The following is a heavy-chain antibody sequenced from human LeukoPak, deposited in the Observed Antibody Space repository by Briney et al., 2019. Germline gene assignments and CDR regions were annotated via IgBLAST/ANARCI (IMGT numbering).Heavy chain of an antibody. CDR1: GFTFSSYE. V-gene: IGHV3-48*03. CDR3: ARGRSIAAAGLDY. Sequence: GGSLRLSCAASGFTFSSYEMNWVRQAPGKGLEWVSYISSSGSTIYYADSVKGRFTISRDNAKNSLYLQMNSLRAEDTAVYYCARGRSIAAAGLDYWGQGTLVTVSS. CDR2: ISSSGSTI. J-gene: IGHJ4*02. D-gene: IGHD6-13*01.